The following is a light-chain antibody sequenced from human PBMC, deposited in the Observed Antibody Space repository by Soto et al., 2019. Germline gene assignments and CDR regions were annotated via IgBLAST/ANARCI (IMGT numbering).Light chain of an antibody. CDR3: QQYGGSPLIT. CDR2: GAS. V-gene: IGKV3-20*01. Sequence: EIVLTQSPGTLSLSPGERATLSCRASQSVSSSYLAWYQQKSGQAPRLLIDGASSRATGFPDRFSGSGSGTDFTLTISRLGPEDFAVYYCQQYGGSPLITFGQGTRLDIK. J-gene: IGKJ5*01. CDR1: QSVSSSY.